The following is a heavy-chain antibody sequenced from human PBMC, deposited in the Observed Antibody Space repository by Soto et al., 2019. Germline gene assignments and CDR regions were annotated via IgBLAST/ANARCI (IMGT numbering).Heavy chain of an antibody. J-gene: IGHJ3*02. CDR3: AHYSSGRAFDI. Sequence: QVQLQESGPGLVKPSQTLSLTCTVSGGSISSGDYYWSWIRQPPGKGLEWIGYIYYSGSTYYNPSLKGRVTISVDTSKIQFSLKLSSVTAADTAVYYWAHYSSGRAFDIWGQGTMVTVSS. CDR1: GGSISSGDYY. D-gene: IGHD6-19*01. CDR2: IYYSGST. V-gene: IGHV4-30-4*01.